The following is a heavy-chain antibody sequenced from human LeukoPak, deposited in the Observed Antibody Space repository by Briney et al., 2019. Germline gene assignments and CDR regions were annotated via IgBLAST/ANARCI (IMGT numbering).Heavy chain of an antibody. CDR3: ARSEVGDGYNFYYYYYYMDV. CDR2: IIPISGTA. CDR1: GGTFSSYA. Sequence: SVKVSCKASGGTFSSYAISWVRQAPGQGLEWMGGIIPISGTANYAQKFQGRVTITTDESTSTAYMELSSLRSEDTAVYYCARSEVGDGYNFYYYYYYMDVWGKGTTVTVSS. D-gene: IGHD5-24*01. J-gene: IGHJ6*03. V-gene: IGHV1-69*05.